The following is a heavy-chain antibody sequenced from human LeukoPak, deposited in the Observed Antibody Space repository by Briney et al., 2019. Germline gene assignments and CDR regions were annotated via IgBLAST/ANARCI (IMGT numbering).Heavy chain of an antibody. CDR3: ARERGRGRDSPWFDY. CDR2: IYSDGST. V-gene: IGHV3-53*01. Sequence: GSLRLSCAASGFIVSGDFMSWVRQAPGKGLEWVSVIYSDGSTYYADSVKGRFTISRDNSKNTLDLQMTGLRAEDTAVYYCARERGRGRDSPWFDYWGQGTLGTVSS. D-gene: IGHD1-26*01. J-gene: IGHJ4*02. CDR1: GFIVSGDF.